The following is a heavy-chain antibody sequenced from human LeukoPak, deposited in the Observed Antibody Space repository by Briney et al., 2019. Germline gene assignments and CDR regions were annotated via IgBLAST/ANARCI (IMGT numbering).Heavy chain of an antibody. D-gene: IGHD2-2*02. Sequence: SETLSLTCTVSGGSISSYYWGWIRQPPGKGLEWIGSIYYSGSTYYNPSLKSRVTISVDTSKNQFSLKLSSVTAADTAVYYCARQVIVVVPAAISKGHFDYWGQGTLVTVSS. CDR2: IYYSGST. CDR1: GGSISSYY. J-gene: IGHJ4*02. V-gene: IGHV4-39*01. CDR3: ARQVIVVVPAAISKGHFDY.